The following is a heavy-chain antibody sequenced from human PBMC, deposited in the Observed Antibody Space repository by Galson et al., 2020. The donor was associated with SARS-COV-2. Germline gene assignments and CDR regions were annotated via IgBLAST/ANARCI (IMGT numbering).Heavy chain of an antibody. CDR2: ISWNDDK. D-gene: IGHD7-27*01. V-gene: IGHV2-5*01. CDR1: GFSLTTNGMS. CDR3: AHKPPPQGLFRRLGRGYYFDI. Sequence: SGPTLVKPTQPLTLTCTFSGFSLTTNGMSVGWIRPPPGKALEWLALISWNDDKRYSPSLETRPTITKDTSRNQVVLTMTNMDPVDTATYYCAHKPPPQGLFRRLGRGYYFDIWGQGTLVTVSS. J-gene: IGHJ4*02.